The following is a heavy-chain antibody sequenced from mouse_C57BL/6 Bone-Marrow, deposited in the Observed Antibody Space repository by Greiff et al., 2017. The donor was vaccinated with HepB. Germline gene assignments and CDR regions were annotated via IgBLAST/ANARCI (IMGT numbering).Heavy chain of an antibody. J-gene: IGHJ3*01. V-gene: IGHV3-1*01. CDR2: ISYSGST. CDR3: ARREYWAWFAY. Sequence: EVKLQESGPGMVKPSQSLSLTCTVTGYSITSGYDWHWIRHFPGNKLEWMGYISYSGSTNYNPSLKSRISITHDTSKNHFFLKLNSVTTEDTATYYCARREYWAWFAYWGQGTLVTVSA. CDR1: GYSITSGYD. D-gene: IGHD4-1*01.